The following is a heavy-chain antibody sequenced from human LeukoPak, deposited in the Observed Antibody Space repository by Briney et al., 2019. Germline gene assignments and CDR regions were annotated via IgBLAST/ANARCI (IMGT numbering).Heavy chain of an antibody. J-gene: IGHJ4*02. V-gene: IGHV4-61*02. CDR1: GGSISSGSYY. Sequence: SQTLSLTCTVSGGSISSGSYYWSWIRQPAGKGLEWIGRIYTSGSTNYNPSLKSRVTISVDTSKNQFSLKLSSVTAADTAVYYCARDLGSKIDYWGQGTLVTVSS. CDR3: ARDLGSKIDY. CDR2: IYTSGST. D-gene: IGHD1-26*01.